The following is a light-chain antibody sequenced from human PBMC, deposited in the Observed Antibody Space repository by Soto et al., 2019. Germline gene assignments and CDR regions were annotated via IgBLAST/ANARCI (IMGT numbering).Light chain of an antibody. CDR1: SGHSSYA. Sequence: QSVLTQSPSASASPGASVKLTCTLSSGHSSYAIAWHQQQPEKGPRYLMKVKSDGSHTKGDGIPDRFSGSSSGAERYLTISSLPSEDEADYYCQTWGAGHVVFGGGTKLTVL. CDR2: VKSDGSH. V-gene: IGLV4-69*01. J-gene: IGLJ2*01. CDR3: QTWGAGHVV.